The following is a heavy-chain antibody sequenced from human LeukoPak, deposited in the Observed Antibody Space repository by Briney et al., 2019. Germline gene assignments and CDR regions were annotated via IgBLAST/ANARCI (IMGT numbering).Heavy chain of an antibody. CDR3: ARARYSSSWGPHGMDV. J-gene: IGHJ6*02. CDR2: IYPGDSDT. V-gene: IGHV5-51*01. Sequence: GESLKISCKGSGYSFTSYWIGWVRQMPGKGLEWMGIIYPGDSDTRYSPSFQGQVTISADKSISTAYLQWSSLKASDTAMYYCARARYSSSWGPHGMDVWGQGTTVTVSS. CDR1: GYSFTSYW. D-gene: IGHD6-13*01.